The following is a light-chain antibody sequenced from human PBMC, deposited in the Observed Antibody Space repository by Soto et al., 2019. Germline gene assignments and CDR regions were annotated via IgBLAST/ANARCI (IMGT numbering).Light chain of an antibody. CDR3: QQYNSYSRT. V-gene: IGKV1-5*01. CDR1: QSISSW. J-gene: IGKJ1*01. Sequence: DIHMTDSPSSLSASLLDRVTITCLSSQSISSWLAWYQQKPGKAPKLLIYDASSLESGVPSRFSGSGSGTEFTLTISSLQPDGFATYYCQQYNSYSRTFGQGTKVDIK. CDR2: DAS.